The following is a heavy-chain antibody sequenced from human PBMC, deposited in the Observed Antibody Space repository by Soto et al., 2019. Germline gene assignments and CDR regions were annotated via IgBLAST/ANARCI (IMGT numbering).Heavy chain of an antibody. CDR3: ARESIAAAGPNAFDI. CDR1: GFTFSSYC. Sequence: PGGSLRLSCAASGFTFSSYCMSWVRQAPGKGLEWVANIKQDGSEKYYVDSVKGRFTISRDNAKNSLYLQMNSLRAEDTAVYYCARESIAAAGPNAFDIWGQGTMVTVSS. D-gene: IGHD6-13*01. CDR2: IKQDGSEK. V-gene: IGHV3-7*05. J-gene: IGHJ3*02.